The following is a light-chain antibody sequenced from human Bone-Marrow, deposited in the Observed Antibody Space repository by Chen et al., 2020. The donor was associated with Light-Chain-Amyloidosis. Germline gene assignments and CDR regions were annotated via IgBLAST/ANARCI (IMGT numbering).Light chain of an antibody. J-gene: IGLJ3*02. Sequence: QSALTQPASVSGSPGQSITISCTGTSSDVGGYKYVSWYQQHPGKAPKFIIYDVSNRPSGVSNRFSGSKSGNTASLTSAGLQAEDEADYYCSSHSSWGTWVFGGGTKLTGL. V-gene: IGLV2-14*03. CDR3: SSHSSWGTWV. CDR1: SSDVGGYKY. CDR2: DVS.